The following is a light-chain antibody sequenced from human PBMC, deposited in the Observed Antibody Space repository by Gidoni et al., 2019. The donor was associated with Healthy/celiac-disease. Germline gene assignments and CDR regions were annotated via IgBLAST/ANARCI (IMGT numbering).Light chain of an antibody. CDR1: QSDSSSH. CDR2: GSS. CDR3: QRYGSSTPPT. Sequence: EIVFTQSPGTLSLSPGERATLTCRASQSDSSSHLAWYQQKPGQGPRLLIYGSSARATGIPDRFSGSGSGSGLALTISRLEPEDFAVYYYQRYGSSTPPTFGEGTQVEIK. V-gene: IGKV3-20*01. J-gene: IGKJ4*01.